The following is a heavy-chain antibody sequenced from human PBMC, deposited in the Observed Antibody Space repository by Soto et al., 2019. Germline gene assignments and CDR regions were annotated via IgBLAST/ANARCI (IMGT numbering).Heavy chain of an antibody. D-gene: IGHD2-2*01. J-gene: IGHJ4*02. CDR3: VKVLARGVGVPRFYFDS. CDR1: GFTFSSYE. CDR2: ISSSGSTT. V-gene: IGHV3-48*03. Sequence: GGSLRLSCVASGFTFSSYEMNWVRQAPGKGLEWVSYISSSGSTTNYPDSVRGRFTISRDNAKNTLYLHVNSLRAEDTAVYYCVKVLARGVGVPRFYFDSWGQGALVTVSS.